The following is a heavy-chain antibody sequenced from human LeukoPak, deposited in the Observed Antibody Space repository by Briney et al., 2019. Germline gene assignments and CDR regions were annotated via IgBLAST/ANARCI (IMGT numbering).Heavy chain of an antibody. CDR2: IYHSGST. V-gene: IGHV4-38-2*02. CDR3: ARRRGVLRGSLDY. J-gene: IGHJ4*02. D-gene: IGHD2/OR15-2a*01. CDR1: GYSIGSGYY. Sequence: PSETLSLTCTVSGYSIGSGYYWGWIRQPPGKGLEWIGSIYHSGSTYYNPSLKSRVTMSGDTSKNQFSLQLSSVTAADTAVYYCARRRGVLRGSLDYWGQGTLVTVSS.